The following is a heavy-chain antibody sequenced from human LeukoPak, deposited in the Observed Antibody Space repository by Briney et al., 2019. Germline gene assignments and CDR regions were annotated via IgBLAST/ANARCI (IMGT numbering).Heavy chain of an antibody. D-gene: IGHD4-17*01. CDR3: IVFGDSNH. J-gene: IGHJ1*01. CDR2: IHTSGDT. Sequence: GGSLRLSCAASGLTGSHNYVSWVRQAPGKGLEWVSAIHTSGDTCYADSVKGRFTISRDTSKNTLYLQIDSLRVEDTAVYYCIVFGDSNHWGQGTLVTVSS. V-gene: IGHV3-53*01. CDR1: GLTGSHNY.